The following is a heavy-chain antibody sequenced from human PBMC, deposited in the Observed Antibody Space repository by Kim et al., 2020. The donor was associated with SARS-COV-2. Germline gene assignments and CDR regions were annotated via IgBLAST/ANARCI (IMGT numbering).Heavy chain of an antibody. Sequence: SVKVSCKASGFTFTSSAVQWVRQARGQRLEWIGWIVVGSGNTNYAQKFQERVTITRDMSTSTAYMELSSLRSEDTAVYYCAAEGVEMATILDYWGQGTLVTVSS. CDR1: GFTFTSSA. CDR2: IVVGSGNT. V-gene: IGHV1-58*01. J-gene: IGHJ4*02. D-gene: IGHD5-12*01. CDR3: AAEGVEMATILDY.